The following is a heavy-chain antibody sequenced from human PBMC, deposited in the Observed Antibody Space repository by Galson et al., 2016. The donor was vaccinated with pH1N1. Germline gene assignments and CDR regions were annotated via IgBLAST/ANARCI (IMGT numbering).Heavy chain of an antibody. CDR3: ARQNDYGDYRGDAFDI. Sequence: QSGAEVKKTGESMKISCKGSGYKFASSWIVWVRQMPGKGLEWMGIIWLGGSLIRYKPSFHRQVTISAHKSINIVDLEWSSLKASDTATYYCARQNDYGDYRGDAFDIWGQGTLVTVSS. V-gene: IGHV5-51*01. CDR2: IWLGGSLI. CDR1: GYKFASSW. D-gene: IGHD4-17*01. J-gene: IGHJ3*02.